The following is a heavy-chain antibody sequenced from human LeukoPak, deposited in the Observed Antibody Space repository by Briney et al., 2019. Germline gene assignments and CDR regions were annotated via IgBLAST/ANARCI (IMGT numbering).Heavy chain of an antibody. CDR3: ARRYYDILTGYHNVYWDNWFDP. D-gene: IGHD3-9*01. CDR2: IYYSGST. CDR1: GGSISSSSYY. V-gene: IGHV4-39*07. J-gene: IGHJ5*02. Sequence: SETLSLTCTVSGGSISSSSYYWGWIRQPPGKGLEWIGSIYYSGSTYYNPSLKSRVTISVDTSKNQFSLKLSSVTAADTAVYYCARRYYDILTGYHNVYWDNWFDPWGQGTLVTVSS.